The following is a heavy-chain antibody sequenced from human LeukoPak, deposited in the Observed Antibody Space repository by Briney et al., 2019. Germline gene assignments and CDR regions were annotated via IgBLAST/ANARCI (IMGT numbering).Heavy chain of an antibody. Sequence: SETLSLTCTVSGGSISSSSYYWGWIRQPPGKGLEWIGSIYYSGSTYYNPSLKSRVTISVDTSKNQFSLKLSSVTAADTAVYYCARQGYDFWSGYRRFYFDYWGQGTLVTVSS. V-gene: IGHV4-39*01. CDR3: ARQGYDFWSGYRRFYFDY. D-gene: IGHD3-3*01. CDR1: GGSISSSSYY. CDR2: IYYSGST. J-gene: IGHJ4*02.